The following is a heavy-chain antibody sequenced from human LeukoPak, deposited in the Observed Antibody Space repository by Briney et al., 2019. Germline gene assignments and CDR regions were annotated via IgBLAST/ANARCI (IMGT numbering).Heavy chain of an antibody. V-gene: IGHV1-2*02. J-gene: IGHJ5*02. CDR2: INPNSGDT. CDR3: SRDLFGSGSYYPHWFDP. CDR1: GYTFTGYY. D-gene: IGHD3-10*01. Sequence: GASVKVSCKASGYTFTGYYMHWVRQVPGQGLEWMGWINPNSGDTNYAQKFQGRVTMTRDTSISTAYMELSRLRSDDTAMYYCSRDLFGSGSYYPHWFDPWGQGTLVTVSS.